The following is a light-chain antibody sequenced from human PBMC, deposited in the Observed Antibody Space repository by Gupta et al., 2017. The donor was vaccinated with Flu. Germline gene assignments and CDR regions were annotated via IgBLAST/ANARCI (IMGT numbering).Light chain of an antibody. CDR1: QRISSH. CDR3: QQTDNAPLT. J-gene: IGKJ3*01. Sequence: DIQMTQSPSSLSASVGDSVTITCRASQRISSHLNWYQQKPGKAPKLLIYAASSLQSGVPSRFSGSGSGTDFTLTIRRLQPEDFATYYCQQTDNAPLTFGHGTKVDIE. CDR2: AAS. V-gene: IGKV1-39*01.